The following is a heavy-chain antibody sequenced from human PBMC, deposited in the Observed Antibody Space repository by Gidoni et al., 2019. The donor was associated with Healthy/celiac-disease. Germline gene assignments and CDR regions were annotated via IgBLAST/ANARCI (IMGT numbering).Heavy chain of an antibody. Sequence: QLQLQESGPGLVKPSETLSLTCTVSGGSISSSSYYWGWIRQPPGKGLEWIGSIYYSGSTYYNPSLKSRVTISVDTSKNQFSLKLSSVTAADTAVYYCASHALCSTSCNGGGWFDPWGQGTLVTVSS. CDR3: ASHALCSTSCNGGGWFDP. V-gene: IGHV4-39*01. CDR1: GGSISSSSYY. CDR2: IYYSGST. D-gene: IGHD2-2*01. J-gene: IGHJ5*02.